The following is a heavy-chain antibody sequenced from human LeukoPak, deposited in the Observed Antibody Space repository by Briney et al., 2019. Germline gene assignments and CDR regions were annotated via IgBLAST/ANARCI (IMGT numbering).Heavy chain of an antibody. J-gene: IGHJ6*03. Sequence: GGSLKISCEGSGYSFTSYWIGWVRQVPGKGLGWMGIIYTGDSDTRYSPSFQGQVTISADKSISTAYLQWSSLKASDTAMYYCARLGAGSYMGLYYMDVWGKGTTVTVSS. D-gene: IGHD1-26*01. CDR2: IYTGDSDT. V-gene: IGHV5-51*01. CDR3: ARLGAGSYMGLYYMDV. CDR1: GYSFTSYW.